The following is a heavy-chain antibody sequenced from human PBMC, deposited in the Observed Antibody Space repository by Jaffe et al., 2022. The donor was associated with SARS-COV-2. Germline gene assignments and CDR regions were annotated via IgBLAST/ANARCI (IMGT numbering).Heavy chain of an antibody. CDR2: ISYDGSNK. V-gene: IGHV3-30-3*01. CDR1: GFTFSSYA. D-gene: IGHD5-18*01. J-gene: IGHJ4*02. CDR3: ARGEKDTAYSY. Sequence: QVQLVESGGGVVQPGRSLRLSCAASGFTFSSYAMHWVRQAPGKGLEWVAVISYDGSNKYYADSVKGRFTISRDNSKNTLYLQMNSLRAEDTAVYYCARGEKDTAYSYWGQGTLVTVSS.